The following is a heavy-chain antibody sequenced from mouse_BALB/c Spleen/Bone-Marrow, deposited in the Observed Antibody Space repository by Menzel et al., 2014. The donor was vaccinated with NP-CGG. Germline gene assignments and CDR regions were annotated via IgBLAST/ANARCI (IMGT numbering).Heavy chain of an antibody. CDR2: IWAGGST. J-gene: IGHJ4*01. CDR3: AISYYGNYRAMDY. Sequence: VKLLESGPGLVAPSQSLSITCTVSGFSLTSYGVHWVRQPPGKGLEWLGVIWAGGSTNYNSALMSRLSISKDNSKSQVFLKMNSLQTDDTAMYYCAISYYGNYRAMDYWGQGTSVTVSS. D-gene: IGHD2-10*01. CDR1: GFSLTSYG. V-gene: IGHV2-9*02.